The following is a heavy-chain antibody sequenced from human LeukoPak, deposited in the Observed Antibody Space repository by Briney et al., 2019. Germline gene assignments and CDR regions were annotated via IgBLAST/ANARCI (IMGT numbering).Heavy chain of an antibody. J-gene: IGHJ4*02. CDR3: ARGRRAYSSGWPFDY. CDR2: INHSART. D-gene: IGHD6-19*01. CDR1: GASFIGSD. V-gene: IGHV4-34*01. Sequence: SDTLSPTRAVYGASFIGSDCGCIRQPPGKGLEWSGEINHSARTNYNPSLTRQVTISVDTSKNQFALKLSSVTAADTAVYYCARGRRAYSSGWPFDYWGQGTLVTVSS.